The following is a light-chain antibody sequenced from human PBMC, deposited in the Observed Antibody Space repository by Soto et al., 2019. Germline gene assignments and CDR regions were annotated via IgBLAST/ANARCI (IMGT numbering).Light chain of an antibody. J-gene: IGLJ1*01. CDR2: DVS. CDR1: SSDVGVYNY. CDR3: SSYTSSSTLFV. Sequence: QSALTQPASVSGSPGQSITISCTGTSSDVGVYNYVSWYQQHPGKAPKLIIYDVSNRPSGVSYRFSGSKSGNTASLTISGLQAEDEDDYYCSSYTSSSTLFVFGTGTKVTVL. V-gene: IGLV2-14*01.